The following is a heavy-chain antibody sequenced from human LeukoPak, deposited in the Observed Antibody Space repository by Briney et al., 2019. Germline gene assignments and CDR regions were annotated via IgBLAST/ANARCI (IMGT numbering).Heavy chain of an antibody. D-gene: IGHD4-11*01. CDR1: RFTFSTSW. CDR3: VRLTTGNAFDI. CDR2: INSDGSDT. Sequence: GGSLRLSCAASRFTFSTSWMLWVRQAPGKGLVWVSRINSDGSDTTSADFVKGRFTISRDNAKNTLYLQMNSLRAEDTAVYYHVRLTTGNAFDIWGQGTMVTVSS. V-gene: IGHV3-74*01. J-gene: IGHJ3*02.